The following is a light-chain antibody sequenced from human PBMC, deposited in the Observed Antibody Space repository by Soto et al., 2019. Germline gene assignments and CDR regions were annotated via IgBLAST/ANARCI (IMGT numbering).Light chain of an antibody. Sequence: DIQITQSPSSLSASVGDRVTITCRASQVIGNYLAWYQQTTGKVPKILIYGAYTLQSGVPSRFSGSGSGTDCTLTLSSLQPEDVEIYYCQKYNSGLITFGQGTRLEIK. CDR1: QVIGNY. V-gene: IGKV1-27*01. CDR2: GAY. CDR3: QKYNSGLIT. J-gene: IGKJ5*01.